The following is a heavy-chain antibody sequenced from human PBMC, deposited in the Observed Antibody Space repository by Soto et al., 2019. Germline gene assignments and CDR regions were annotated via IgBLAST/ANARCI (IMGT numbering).Heavy chain of an antibody. V-gene: IGHV3-11*01. Sequence: GGSLRLSCAASGFTFSDYYMSWIRQAPGKGLEWVSYISSSGSTIYYADSVKGRFTISRDNAKNSLYLQMNSLRAEDTAVYYCAREVTMVRGALPQYYFDYWGQGTLVTVSS. J-gene: IGHJ4*02. CDR1: GFTFSDYY. CDR2: ISSSGSTI. D-gene: IGHD3-10*01. CDR3: AREVTMVRGALPQYYFDY.